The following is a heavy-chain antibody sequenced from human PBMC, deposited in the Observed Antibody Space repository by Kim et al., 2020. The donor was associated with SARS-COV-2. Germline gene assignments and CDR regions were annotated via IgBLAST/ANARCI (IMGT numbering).Heavy chain of an antibody. V-gene: IGHV3-21*01. J-gene: IGHJ4*02. D-gene: IGHD3-10*01. Sequence: SVRGRLTISRDNAKTSLYLQMNSLRAEDTAVYYCARGGYYGSGSYYFDHWGQGTLVTVSS. CDR3: ARGGYYGSGSYYFDH.